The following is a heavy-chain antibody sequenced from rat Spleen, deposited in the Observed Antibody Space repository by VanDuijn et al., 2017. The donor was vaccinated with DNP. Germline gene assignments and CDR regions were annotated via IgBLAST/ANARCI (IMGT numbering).Heavy chain of an antibody. V-gene: IGHV5S13*01. J-gene: IGHJ1*01. Sequence: EVQLVESGGGLVQPGRSLKLSCAASGFTFSNYGMAWVRQAPTKGLEWVASISTGGGNTYYRDSVKGRFPTSRDNAKNTQYLQMDSLRSEDTATYYCARQAHSSLGGYFDFWGPGTMVTVSS. D-gene: IGHD1-2*01. CDR1: GFTFSNYG. CDR2: ISTGGGNT. CDR3: ARQAHSSLGGYFDF.